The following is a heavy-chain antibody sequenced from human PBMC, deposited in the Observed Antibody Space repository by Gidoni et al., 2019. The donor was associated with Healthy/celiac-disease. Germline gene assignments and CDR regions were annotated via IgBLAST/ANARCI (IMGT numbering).Heavy chain of an antibody. CDR1: GFTFSSYS. D-gene: IGHD6-19*01. J-gene: IGHJ3*02. CDR2: ISSSSIYI. CDR3: ARYSSGWSDDAFDI. Sequence: EVQPVESGGGLVKPRGSLRTSCAASGFTFSSYSMNWVRQAHRKGLEWVSSISSSSIYIYYADSGKGRFTISRDNAKNSLYLQMNSLRAEDTAVYYCARYSSGWSDDAFDIWGQGTMVTVSS. V-gene: IGHV3-21*01.